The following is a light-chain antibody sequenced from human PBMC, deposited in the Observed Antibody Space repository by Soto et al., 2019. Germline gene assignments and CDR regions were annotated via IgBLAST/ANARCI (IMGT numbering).Light chain of an antibody. J-gene: IGKJ5*01. V-gene: IGKV1-39*01. Sequence: IRMTQSPSSFSASTGYRVTITCRASQDISNYLNWYQQKPGKAPKLLIYAASSLQSGVPSRFSGSGSGTDFTLTISSLQPEDFATYYCQQSYSTLSINFGQGTRLEIK. CDR2: AAS. CDR1: QDISNY. CDR3: QQSYSTLSIN.